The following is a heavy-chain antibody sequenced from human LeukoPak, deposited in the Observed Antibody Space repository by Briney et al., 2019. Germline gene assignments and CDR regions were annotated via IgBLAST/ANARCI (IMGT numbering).Heavy chain of an antibody. CDR3: ARDRGGDYVRFSSAIHFDY. CDR2: IYYSGST. CDR1: GTSISSYY. V-gene: IGHV4-59*01. J-gene: IGHJ4*02. Sequence: PSETLSLTCTVSGTSISSYYWSWIRQPPGKGLEWIGYIYYSGSTNYNPSLKSRVTISVDTSKNQFSLRLSSVTAADTAVYYCARDRGGDYVRFSSAIHFDYWGQGTLVTVSS. D-gene: IGHD2-21*02.